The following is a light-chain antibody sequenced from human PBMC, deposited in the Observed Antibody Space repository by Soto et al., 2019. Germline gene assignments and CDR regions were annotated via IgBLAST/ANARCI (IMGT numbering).Light chain of an antibody. Sequence: IHITQSPSSLSASVVDIVTITCRASQSISSDLNWYQQKPGKAPKVLIYAASTLQSGVPSRFSGIGSGTDFTLTISSLEPEDFALYYCQRRSNWPAFGGGTKVDIK. V-gene: IGKV1-39*01. CDR3: QRRSNWPA. CDR2: AAS. J-gene: IGKJ4*01. CDR1: QSISSD.